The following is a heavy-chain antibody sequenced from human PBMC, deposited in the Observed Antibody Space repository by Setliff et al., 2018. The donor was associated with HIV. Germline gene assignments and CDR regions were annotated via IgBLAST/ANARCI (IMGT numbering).Heavy chain of an antibody. J-gene: IGHJ4*02. CDR3: AKTQGWHLINY. V-gene: IGHV3-48*01. CDR1: GFTFSTYS. CDR2: ISGNNDAI. D-gene: IGHD6-19*01. Sequence: PGGSLRLSCAASGFTFSTYSMNWVRQAPGKGLEWVSYISGNNDAIHYADSVKGRFTISRDNANNSLYLQMNSLRAEDTAVYYCAKTQGWHLINYWGPGTLVTVS.